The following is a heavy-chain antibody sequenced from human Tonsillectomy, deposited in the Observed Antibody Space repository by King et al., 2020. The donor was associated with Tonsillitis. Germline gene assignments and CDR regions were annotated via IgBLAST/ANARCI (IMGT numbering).Heavy chain of an antibody. D-gene: IGHD3-10*02. CDR1: RFIFNKYA. CDR2: ISYDGSIA. Sequence: VQLVESGGGVVQPGTSLRISCAASRFIFNKYAMNWVRQVPGKGLEWVAAISYDGSIAHYAESLEGRFTISRDNSKNTLYLQINSLTIEDTGLYYCVCGELRDEYSHFDYWGQGTLVTVSS. CDR3: VCGELRDEYSHFDY. V-gene: IGHV3-30*01. J-gene: IGHJ4*02.